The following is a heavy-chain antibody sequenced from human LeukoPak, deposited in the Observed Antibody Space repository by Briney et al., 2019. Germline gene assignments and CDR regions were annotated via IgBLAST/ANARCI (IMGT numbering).Heavy chain of an antibody. Sequence: PGRSLRLSCAASGFTFSSYAMHCVRQAPGKGLEWVAVISYDGSNKYYADSVKGRFTISRDNSKNTLYLQMNSLRAEDTAVYYCAREGRSMVRGVTRSWFDPWGQGTLVTVSS. CDR1: GFTFSSYA. CDR2: ISYDGSNK. CDR3: AREGRSMVRGVTRSWFDP. D-gene: IGHD3-10*01. J-gene: IGHJ5*02. V-gene: IGHV3-30-3*01.